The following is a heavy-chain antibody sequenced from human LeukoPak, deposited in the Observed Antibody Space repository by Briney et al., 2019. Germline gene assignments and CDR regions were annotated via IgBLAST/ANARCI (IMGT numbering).Heavy chain of an antibody. V-gene: IGHV3-7*01. CDR3: ARGAGRDHPDY. CDR2: IKHDGSEK. Sequence: GGSLRLSCAASGFTFSNYAMSWVRQAPGKGLEWVANIKHDGSEKYHVDSVKGRFTISRDNSQNSLYLQMNSLRPEDTAVYYCARGAGRDHPDYWGQGALVTVSS. J-gene: IGHJ4*02. CDR1: GFTFSNYA. D-gene: IGHD4/OR15-4a*01.